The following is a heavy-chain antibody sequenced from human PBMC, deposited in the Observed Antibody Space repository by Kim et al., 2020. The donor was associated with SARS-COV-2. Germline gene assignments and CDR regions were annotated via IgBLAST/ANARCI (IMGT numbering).Heavy chain of an antibody. CDR3: ARGNTVYYDSSGYYYGYYYYYMDV. Sequence: SETLSLTCAVYGGSFSGYYWSWIRQPPGKGLEWIGEINHSGSTNYNPSLKSRVTISVDTSKNQFSLKLSSVTAADTAVYYCARGNTVYYDSSGYYYGYYYYYMDVWGKGTTVTVSS. J-gene: IGHJ6*03. D-gene: IGHD3-22*01. V-gene: IGHV4-34*01. CDR1: GGSFSGYY. CDR2: INHSGST.